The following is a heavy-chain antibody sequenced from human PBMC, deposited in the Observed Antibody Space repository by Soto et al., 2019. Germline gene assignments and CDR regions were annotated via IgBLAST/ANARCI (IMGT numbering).Heavy chain of an antibody. D-gene: IGHD1-7*01. CDR1: GGTFSNYV. CDR3: ARDMTRTVVPYFDF. J-gene: IGHJ4*02. V-gene: IGHV1-69*06. CDR2: IIPISGAA. Sequence: AVKPSCKASGGTFSNYVVNWVRQAPGQGLEWMGRIIPISGAANYAQKFQGRVTITADKSTSTSYMELSSLRSEDTAVYYCARDMTRTVVPYFDFWGQGTLVIVSS.